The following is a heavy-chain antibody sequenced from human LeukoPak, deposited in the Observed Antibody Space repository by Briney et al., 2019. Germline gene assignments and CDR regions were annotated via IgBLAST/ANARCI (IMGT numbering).Heavy chain of an antibody. CDR3: AKFGSDAFDI. V-gene: IGHV4-31*03. J-gene: IGHJ3*02. CDR1: GGSISSGGYY. Sequence: PSETLSLTCSVSGGSISSGGYYWNWVRQLPEKGLEWLGYISHSGYSYYTPSLKSRLTISMDTSENQFSLKLTSVTAVDTAVYYCAKFGSDAFDIWGQGTMVTVSS. D-gene: IGHD3-10*01. CDR2: ISHSGYS.